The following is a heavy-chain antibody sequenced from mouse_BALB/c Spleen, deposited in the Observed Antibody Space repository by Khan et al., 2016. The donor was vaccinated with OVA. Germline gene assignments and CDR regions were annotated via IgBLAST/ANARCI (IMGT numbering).Heavy chain of an antibody. Sequence: QIHLVQSGPELKKPGETVKISCKASGYTFTNYGMNWVKQAPGKGLKWMGWINTYTGKATYGDDFKGRFALSLETSASTAYLQINNLINEDMATYFCARISSYWYSDFWGAGTTVTVSS. CDR1: GYTFTNYG. J-gene: IGHJ1*01. V-gene: IGHV9-1*02. CDR3: ARISSYWYSDF. CDR2: INTYTGKA. D-gene: IGHD6-2*01.